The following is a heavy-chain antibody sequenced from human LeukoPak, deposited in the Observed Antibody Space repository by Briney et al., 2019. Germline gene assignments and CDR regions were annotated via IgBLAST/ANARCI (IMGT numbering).Heavy chain of an antibody. J-gene: IGHJ4*02. V-gene: IGHV4-34*01. D-gene: IGHD3-3*01. CDR1: GGSFSGYY. CDR3: ARAYYDFWSGYQFDY. CDR2: INHSGST. Sequence: PSETLSLTCAVYGGSFSGYYWSWIRQPPGKGLEWIGEINHSGSTNYNPSLKSRVTISVDTSKNQFSLKLSSVTAADTAVYYCARAYYDFWSGYQFDYWGQGTLITVSS.